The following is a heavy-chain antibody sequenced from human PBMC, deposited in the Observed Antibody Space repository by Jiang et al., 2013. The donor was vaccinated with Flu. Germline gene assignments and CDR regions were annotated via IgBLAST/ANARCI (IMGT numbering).Heavy chain of an antibody. V-gene: IGHV4-34*01. CDR2: INHSGST. Sequence: VLLKPSETLSLTCAVYGGSFSGYYWSWIRQPPGKGLEWIGEINHSGSTNYNPSLKSRVTISVDTSKNQFSLKLSSVTAADTAVYYCARGLWHYRTWGQGTLVTVSS. CDR3: ARGLWHYRT. J-gene: IGHJ4*02. D-gene: IGHD1-26*01. CDR1: GGSFSGYY.